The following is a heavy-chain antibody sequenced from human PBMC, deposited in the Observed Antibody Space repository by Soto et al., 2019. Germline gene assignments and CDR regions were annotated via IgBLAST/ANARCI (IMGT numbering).Heavy chain of an antibody. Sequence: QLQLQESGSGLVKPSQTLSLTCAVSGGSISSGGYSWSWIRQPPGKGLEWIGYIYHSGSTYYNPSLKSRVTTSGGRSKNQFSLKLSSVTAADTAVYYCAAGGGLPRYYWGQGTLVTVSS. V-gene: IGHV4-30-2*01. J-gene: IGHJ4*02. D-gene: IGHD5-12*01. CDR2: IYHSGST. CDR3: AAGGGLPRYY. CDR1: GGSISSGGYS.